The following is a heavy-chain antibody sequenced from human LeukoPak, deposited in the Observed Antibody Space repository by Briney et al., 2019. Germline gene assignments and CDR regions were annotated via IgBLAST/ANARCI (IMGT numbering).Heavy chain of an antibody. D-gene: IGHD3-10*01. V-gene: IGHV3-30*04. J-gene: IGHJ6*03. CDR1: GFTFSSYV. Sequence: GGSLRLSCAASGFTFSSYVMHWVRQAPGKGLEWVAIISYDGSNEYYADSVKGRFTISRDNSKNTLYLQMNSLRAEDTAVYYCARDIKGLARGSGSPMDVWGKGTAVTVSS. CDR2: ISYDGSNE. CDR3: ARDIKGLARGSGSPMDV.